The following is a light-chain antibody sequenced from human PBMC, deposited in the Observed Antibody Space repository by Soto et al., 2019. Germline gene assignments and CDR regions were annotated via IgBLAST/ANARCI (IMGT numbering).Light chain of an antibody. V-gene: IGLV2-23*01. Sequence: QSVLTQPASVSGSPGQSITISCTGTSSDAGSYNLVSWYQQHPGKAPKLMIYEGSKRPSGFSNRFSGSKSGNTASLTISGLQAEDEADYYCCSYAGSSTPSYVFGTGAKVTVL. J-gene: IGLJ1*01. CDR1: SSDAGSYNL. CDR2: EGS. CDR3: CSYAGSSTPSYV.